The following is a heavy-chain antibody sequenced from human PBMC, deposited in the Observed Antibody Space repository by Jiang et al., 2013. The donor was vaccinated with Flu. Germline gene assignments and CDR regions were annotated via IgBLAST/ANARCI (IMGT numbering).Heavy chain of an antibody. D-gene: IGHD6-13*01. CDR2: IWYDGSNK. V-gene: IGHV3-33*01. CDR1: GFTFSSYG. J-gene: IGHJ5*02. Sequence: AASGFTFSSYGMHWVRQAPGKGLEWVAVIWYDGSNKYYADSVKGRFTISRDNSKNTLYLQMNSLRAEDTAVHYCARAQGQSRWFDPWGQGTLVTVSS. CDR3: ARAQGQSRWFDP.